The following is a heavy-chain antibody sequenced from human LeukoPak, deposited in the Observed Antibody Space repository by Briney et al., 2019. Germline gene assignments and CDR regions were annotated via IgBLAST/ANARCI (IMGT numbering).Heavy chain of an antibody. CDR2: VFRLQTVRT. CDR1: DSSITSTYY. V-gene: IGHV4-38-2*02. CDR3: ARVLHAPYLIDS. J-gene: IGHJ4*02. Sequence: SETLSLTCTVSDSSITSTYYWAWFRQPPGKGLEWIATVFRLQTVRTFYNPSLESRVTMSLDPSQNQFSLNLTSVTAADTALYFCARVLHAPYLIDSWGQGTLVTVTS. D-gene: IGHD2-8*01.